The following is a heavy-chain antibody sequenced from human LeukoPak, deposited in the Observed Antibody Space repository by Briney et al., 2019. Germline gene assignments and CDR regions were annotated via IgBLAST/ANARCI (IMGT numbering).Heavy chain of an antibody. V-gene: IGHV1-24*01. D-gene: IGHD1-7*01. CDR1: GYTLTELS. J-gene: IGHJ4*02. CDR2: FDPEDGET. CDR3: ARVRMRYSDWNYPRQLDY. Sequence: ASVKVSCKVSGYTLTELSMHWVRQAPGKGLEWMGGFDPEDGETIYAQKFQGRVTMTEDTSTDTAYMELSSLRSEDTAVYYCARVRMRYSDWNYPRQLDYWGQGTLVTVSS.